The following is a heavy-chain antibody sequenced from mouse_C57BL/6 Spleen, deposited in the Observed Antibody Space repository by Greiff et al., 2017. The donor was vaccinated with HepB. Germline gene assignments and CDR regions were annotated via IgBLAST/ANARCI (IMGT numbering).Heavy chain of an antibody. J-gene: IGHJ1*03. CDR1: GYTFTEYT. Sequence: VQLQQSGAELVKPGASVKLSCKASGYTFTEYTIHWVKQRSGQGLEWIGWFYPGSGSIKYNEKFKDKATLTADKSSSIVYMELSRLTSEDSAVYFCARHEVGRDYDGWYFDVWGTGTTVTVSS. CDR3: ARHEVGRDYDGWYFDV. D-gene: IGHD2-4*01. CDR2: FYPGSGSI. V-gene: IGHV1-62-2*01.